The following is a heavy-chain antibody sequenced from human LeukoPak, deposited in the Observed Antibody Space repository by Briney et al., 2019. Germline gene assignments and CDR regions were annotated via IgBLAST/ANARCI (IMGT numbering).Heavy chain of an antibody. Sequence: ASVKVSCKASGSTFTGYYMHWVRQAPGQGLEWMGWINPNSGGTNYAQKFQGRVTMTRDTSISTAYMELSRLRSDDTAVYYCAIENPGYCSGGSCYSDAFDIWGQGTMVTVSS. D-gene: IGHD2-15*01. V-gene: IGHV1-2*02. CDR2: INPNSGGT. CDR1: GSTFTGYY. J-gene: IGHJ3*02. CDR3: AIENPGYCSGGSCYSDAFDI.